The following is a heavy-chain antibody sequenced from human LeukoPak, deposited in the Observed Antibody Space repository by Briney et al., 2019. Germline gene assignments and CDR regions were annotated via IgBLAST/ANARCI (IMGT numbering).Heavy chain of an antibody. V-gene: IGHV1-2*02. D-gene: IGHD2-21*02. CDR3: GRVAYCGSGCYYFFDY. J-gene: IGHJ4*02. CDR1: GSTFTAYY. CDR2: INPTSGVK. Sequence: ASVKVSCKASGSTFTAYYLHWVRQAPGQGLEWMGWINPTSGVKNYAQNFRGRVTMTRDSSIDTAYMDLSRLTSDDTAVYCCGRVAYCGSGCYYFFDYWGQGTLVTVSS.